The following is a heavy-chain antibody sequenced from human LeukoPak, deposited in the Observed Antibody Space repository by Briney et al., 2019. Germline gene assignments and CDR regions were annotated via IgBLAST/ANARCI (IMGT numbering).Heavy chain of an antibody. V-gene: IGHV3-23*01. Sequence: LPGGSLRLSCAASGFTFSSNAMSWVRQAPGKGLELVSGISGSGGSPYYAVSVNGRFTFSSDTSKKTFNLQRNSLTAEDTAGYYCAKARWELLFAAPDYWGQVTLDSVSS. D-gene: IGHD1-26*01. J-gene: IGHJ4*02. CDR2: ISGSGGSP. CDR1: GFTFSSNA. CDR3: AKARWELLFAAPDY.